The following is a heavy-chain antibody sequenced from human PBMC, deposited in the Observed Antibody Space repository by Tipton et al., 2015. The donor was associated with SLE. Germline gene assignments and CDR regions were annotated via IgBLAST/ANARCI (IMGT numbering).Heavy chain of an antibody. CDR1: GGSTSSHY. D-gene: IGHD6-6*01. CDR3: VMGSSSGGFDY. CDR2: IYYSGST. Sequence: TLSLTCTVSGGSTSSHYWSWIRQPPGKGLEWIGYIYYSGSTNYNPSLKSRVTISVDTSKNQFSLKLSSVTAADTAVYYCVMGSSSGGFDYWGQGTLVTVSS. J-gene: IGHJ4*02. V-gene: IGHV4-59*11.